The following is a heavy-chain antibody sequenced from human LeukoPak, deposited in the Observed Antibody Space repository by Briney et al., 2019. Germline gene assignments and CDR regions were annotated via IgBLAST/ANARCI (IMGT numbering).Heavy chain of an antibody. Sequence: SETLSLTCTVSGGSISSYYWSWIRQPPGKGLEWIGYIYYSGSINYNPSLKSRVTISVDTSKNQFSLKLSSVTAADTAVYYCARLWSPWFGDSPTDYWGQGTLVTVSS. CDR2: IYYSGSI. D-gene: IGHD3-10*01. V-gene: IGHV4-59*08. J-gene: IGHJ4*02. CDR3: ARLWSPWFGDSPTDY. CDR1: GGSISSYY.